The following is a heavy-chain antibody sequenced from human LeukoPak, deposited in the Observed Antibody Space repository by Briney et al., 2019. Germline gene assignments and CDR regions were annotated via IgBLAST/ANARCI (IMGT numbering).Heavy chain of an antibody. CDR1: GGSISSGGHF. Sequence: PSETLSLTCTVSGGSISSGGHFWSWIRQHPGKGLEWIGYIYYSGSTYYNPSLKSRVTISVDTSKNQFSLKLSSVTAADTAVYYCARHDSSGQSDYWGQGTLVTVSS. CDR3: ARHDSSGQSDY. J-gene: IGHJ4*02. V-gene: IGHV4-31*03. CDR2: IYYSGST. D-gene: IGHD3-22*01.